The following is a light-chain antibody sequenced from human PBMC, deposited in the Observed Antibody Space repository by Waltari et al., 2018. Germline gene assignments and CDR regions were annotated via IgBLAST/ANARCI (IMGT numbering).Light chain of an antibody. J-gene: IGKJ1*01. CDR1: QSVSRD. CDR3: QQYHNWPLGT. Sequence: EIVMTQSPATLSVSPGERATLSCRASQSVSRDLAWYQQKPGHAPRLLTSVASTRATGIPARFSGSGSETEFTLTISNIQSEDFAVYYCQQYHNWPLGTFGQGTKVEIK. V-gene: IGKV3-15*01. CDR2: VAS.